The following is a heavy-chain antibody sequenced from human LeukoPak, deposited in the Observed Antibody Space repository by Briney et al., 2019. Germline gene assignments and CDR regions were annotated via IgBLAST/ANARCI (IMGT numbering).Heavy chain of an antibody. CDR3: ARASGSYWWFDS. CDR2: ISAYSGNT. J-gene: IGHJ5*01. CDR1: DYIFVNYG. Sequence: ASVKVSCKASDYIFVNYGISWVRQAPGQGLEWMGWISAYSGNTNYAQKLQGRLTMTTDKPTSTAYMELRSLRSDDTAVYYCARASGSYWWFDSWGQGTLVTVSS. V-gene: IGHV1-18*01. D-gene: IGHD1-26*01.